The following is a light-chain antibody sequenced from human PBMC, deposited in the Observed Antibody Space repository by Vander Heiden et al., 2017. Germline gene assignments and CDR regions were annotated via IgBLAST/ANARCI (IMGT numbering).Light chain of an antibody. CDR1: KWGDKY. Sequence: SYDLTTPPSASVSPGQTASITCSGDKWGDKYACWYQQKPGPSPVLVIYQDSKRPSGIPERFSGSNSGNTATLTISGTQAMEDADYYCQAWDSSTAVFGTGTKVTVL. J-gene: IGLJ1*01. CDR2: QDS. CDR3: QAWDSSTAV. V-gene: IGLV3-1*01.